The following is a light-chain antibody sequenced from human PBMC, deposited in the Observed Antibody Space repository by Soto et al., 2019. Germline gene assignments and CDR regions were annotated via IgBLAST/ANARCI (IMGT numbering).Light chain of an antibody. CDR2: GAS. J-gene: IGKJ5*01. Sequence: EIVMTQSPATLSVSPGERATLSCRASQSVSGNLAWYRHKPGQAPRLLSYGASTRATGIPARFSGSGSGSEFTLTISVLQSEDDAVYYCQQYKDRTPIPFGGGTRLEVK. CDR1: QSVSGN. CDR3: QQYKDRTPIP. V-gene: IGKV3-15*01.